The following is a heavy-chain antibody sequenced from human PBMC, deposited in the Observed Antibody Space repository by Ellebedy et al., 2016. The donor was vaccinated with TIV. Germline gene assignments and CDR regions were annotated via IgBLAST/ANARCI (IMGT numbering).Heavy chain of an antibody. J-gene: IGHJ3*02. D-gene: IGHD3-10*01. V-gene: IGHV4-61*01. CDR3: ARPPKLIRGWGSFDI. CDR2: IAYNGNT. CDR1: GDSVSSGNFY. Sequence: MPSETLSLTCTVSGDSVSSGNFYWSWIRQTPGKGLEWIGYIAYNGNTNYNPSLEGRVTISVATSKNQLSLRLNSVTAADTAVYYCARPPKLIRGWGSFDIWGQGTMVTVSS.